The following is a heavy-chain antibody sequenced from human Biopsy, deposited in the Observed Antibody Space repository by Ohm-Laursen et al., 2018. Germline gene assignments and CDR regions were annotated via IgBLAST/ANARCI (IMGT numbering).Heavy chain of an antibody. CDR1: GGTSSNSA. Sequence: GASVKVSCKSSGGTSSNSAINWVRQAPGQGLECMGRIIPLIGLTNYAQKFQGRVTITADKFTNTVYMELSSLRSDDTAVYFCARDCNGDNCGVDFWGQGTLVTVS. D-gene: IGHD2-15*01. CDR3: ARDCNGDNCGVDF. J-gene: IGHJ4*02. CDR2: IIPLIGLT. V-gene: IGHV1-69*04.